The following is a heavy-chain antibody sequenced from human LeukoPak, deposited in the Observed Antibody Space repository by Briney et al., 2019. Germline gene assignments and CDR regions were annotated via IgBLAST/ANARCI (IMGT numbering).Heavy chain of an antibody. V-gene: IGHV1-2*02. CDR3: ARGKMNGDDFDY. CDR1: GYTFSGSY. J-gene: IGHJ4*02. D-gene: IGHD4-17*01. CDR2: ISPNSGT. Sequence: GASVKVSCKASGYTFSGSYMHWVRQALGQGPEWMRWISPNSGTNYAKRFQGRVTMARDTSITTAYMELTRLRSEDTAVYYCARGKMNGDDFDYWGQGTRVTVSS.